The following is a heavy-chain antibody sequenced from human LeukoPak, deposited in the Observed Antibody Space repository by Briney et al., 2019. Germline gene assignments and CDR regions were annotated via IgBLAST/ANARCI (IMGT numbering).Heavy chain of an antibody. D-gene: IGHD2-8*02. Sequence: GGSLRLSCAASAFIFSSYSMNWVRQAPGKGLEWVSSIFPSGGEIHYADSVRGRFTISRDNSKSTLSLQMNSLRAEDTAIYYCATYRQVLLPFESWGQGTLVTVSS. CDR1: AFIFSSYS. CDR3: ATYRQVLLPFES. J-gene: IGHJ4*02. V-gene: IGHV3-21*04. CDR2: IFPSGGEI.